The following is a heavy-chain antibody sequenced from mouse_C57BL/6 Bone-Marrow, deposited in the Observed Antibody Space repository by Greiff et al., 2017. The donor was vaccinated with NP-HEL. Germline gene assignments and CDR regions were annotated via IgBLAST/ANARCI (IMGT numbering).Heavy chain of an antibody. Sequence: QVQLQQPGAELVKPGASVKLSCKASGYTFTSYLMHWVKQRPGRGLEWIGSIDPNSGGTKYNEKFKSKATLTVDKPTTTAYMQLNSMTSEDSAVYYCARYYYGSSSFDYGGQGTALTVTS. V-gene: IGHV1-72*01. D-gene: IGHD1-1*01. J-gene: IGHJ2*01. CDR1: GYTFTSYL. CDR2: IDPNSGGT. CDR3: ARYYYGSSSFDY.